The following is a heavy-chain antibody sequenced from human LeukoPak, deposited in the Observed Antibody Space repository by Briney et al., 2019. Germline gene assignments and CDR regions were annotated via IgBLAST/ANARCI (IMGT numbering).Heavy chain of an antibody. CDR1: GFTFSSYG. CDR2: ISYDGSNK. CDR3: AKHNHWEAAAEFDY. Sequence: TGGSLRLSCAASGFTFSSYGMHWVRQAPGKGLEWVAVISYDGSNKYYADSVKGRFTISRDNSKNTLYLQMNSLRAEDTAVYYCAKHNHWEAAAEFDYWGQGTLVTVSS. V-gene: IGHV3-30*18. D-gene: IGHD6-13*01. J-gene: IGHJ4*02.